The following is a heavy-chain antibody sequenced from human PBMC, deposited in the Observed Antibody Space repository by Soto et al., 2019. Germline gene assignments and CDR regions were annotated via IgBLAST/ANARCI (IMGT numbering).Heavy chain of an antibody. CDR3: ARVDRSPTYCGSDCSHGAFDI. Sequence: SVKVSCKASGYTLTSYDINWVRQAPGQGLEWMGGIIPIFGTANYAQKFQGRVTITADESTSTAYMELSSLRSEDTAVYYCARVDRSPTYCGSDCSHGAFDIWGQGTMVTVS. CDR2: IIPIFGTA. CDR1: GYTLTSYD. J-gene: IGHJ3*02. V-gene: IGHV1-69*13. D-gene: IGHD2-21*02.